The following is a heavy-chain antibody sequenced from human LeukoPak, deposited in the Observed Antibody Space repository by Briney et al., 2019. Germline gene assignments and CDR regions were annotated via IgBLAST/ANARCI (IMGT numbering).Heavy chain of an antibody. CDR2: INHSGST. J-gene: IGHJ3*02. CDR3: ARGLVDTAMEGAFDI. CDR1: GGSFSGYY. Sequence: PSETLSLTCAVYGGSFSGYYWSWIRQPPGKGLEWIGEINHSGSTNYNPSLKSRVTISVDTSKNQFSLKLSSVTAADTAVYYCARGLVDTAMEGAFDIWGQGTMVTVSS. D-gene: IGHD5-18*01. V-gene: IGHV4-34*01.